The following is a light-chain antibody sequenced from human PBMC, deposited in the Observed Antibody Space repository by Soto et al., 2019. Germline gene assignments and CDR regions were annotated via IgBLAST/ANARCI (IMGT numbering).Light chain of an antibody. CDR2: DNN. J-gene: IGLJ2*01. V-gene: IGLV1-51*01. Sequence: QSVLTQPPSVSAAPGQKVTISCSGSSSNIGNNYVSWYQQLPGPAPKLLIYDNNKRPSGIPDRFSDSKSGTSATLGITGLQTGDEADYYCGTWDSSRSAVVFGGGTKVTVL. CDR3: GTWDSSRSAVV. CDR1: SSNIGNNY.